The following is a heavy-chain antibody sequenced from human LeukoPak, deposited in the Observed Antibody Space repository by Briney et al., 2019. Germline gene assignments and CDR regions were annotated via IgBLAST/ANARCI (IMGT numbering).Heavy chain of an antibody. CDR2: IYYSGST. J-gene: IGHJ3*02. D-gene: IGHD2-21*01. CDR1: GGSISSYY. Sequence: SETLSLTCTVSGGSISSYYWSWIRQPPGKGLEWIGYIYYSGSTNYNPSLKSRVTISVDTSKSQFSLKLSSVTAADTAVYYCARDRSRLLTRCGGDCSVDAFDIWGQGTMVTVSS. V-gene: IGHV4-59*01. CDR3: ARDRSRLLTRCGGDCSVDAFDI.